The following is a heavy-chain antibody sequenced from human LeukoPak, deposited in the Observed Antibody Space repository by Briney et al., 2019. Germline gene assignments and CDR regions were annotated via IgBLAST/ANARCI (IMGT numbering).Heavy chain of an antibody. CDR2: IYHSGST. D-gene: IGHD3-3*01. Sequence: SETLSLTCTVSGGSISSGYYWGWIRQPPGKGLEWIGSIYHSGSTYYNPSLKSRVTISVDTSKNQFSLKLSSVTAADTAVYYCARGRFLEWLSYYFDYWGQGTLVTVSS. J-gene: IGHJ4*02. CDR3: ARGRFLEWLSYYFDY. CDR1: GGSISSGYY. V-gene: IGHV4-38-2*02.